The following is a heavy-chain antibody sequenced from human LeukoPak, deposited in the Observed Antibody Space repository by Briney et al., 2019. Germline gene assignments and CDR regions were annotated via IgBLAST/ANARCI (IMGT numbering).Heavy chain of an antibody. Sequence: GGSLRLSCAASGFTFSSYAMSWVRQAPGKGLEWVSGINWNGGSTGYADSVKGRFTISRDNAKNSLYLQMNSLRAEDTALYYCARDPRFLEWLSSPDLDYWGQGTLVTVSS. D-gene: IGHD3-3*01. CDR2: INWNGGST. CDR3: ARDPRFLEWLSSPDLDY. V-gene: IGHV3-20*04. J-gene: IGHJ4*02. CDR1: GFTFSSYA.